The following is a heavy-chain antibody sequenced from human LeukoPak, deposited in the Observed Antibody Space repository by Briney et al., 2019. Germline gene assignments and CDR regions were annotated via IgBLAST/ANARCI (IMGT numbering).Heavy chain of an antibody. D-gene: IGHD2-2*01. Sequence: SETLSLTCTVSGGSVRSYYWSWIRQPPGKGLEWIGYIYYIGSTNYNPSLKSRVTISVDTSKNQFSLNLSSVTAADTAVYYCARISIAVVPAYFDYWGQGTLVTVSS. CDR2: IYYIGST. CDR3: ARISIAVVPAYFDY. V-gene: IGHV4-59*08. J-gene: IGHJ4*02. CDR1: GGSVRSYY.